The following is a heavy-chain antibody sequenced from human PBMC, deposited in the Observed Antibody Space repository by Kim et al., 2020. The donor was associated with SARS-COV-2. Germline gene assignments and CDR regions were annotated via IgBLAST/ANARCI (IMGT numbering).Heavy chain of an antibody. CDR2: ISSSGSTI. CDR3: AREFLTGYFRPRPIDY. CDR1: GFTFSDYY. D-gene: IGHD3-9*01. J-gene: IGHJ4*02. Sequence: GGSLRLSCAASGFTFSDYYMSWIRQAPGKGLEWVSYISSSGSTIYYADSVKGRFTISRDNAKNSLYLQMNSLRAEDTAVYYCAREFLTGYFRPRPIDYWGQGTLVTVSS. V-gene: IGHV3-11*01.